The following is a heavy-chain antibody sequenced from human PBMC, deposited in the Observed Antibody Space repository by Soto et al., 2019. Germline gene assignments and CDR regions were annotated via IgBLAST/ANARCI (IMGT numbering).Heavy chain of an antibody. CDR1: GFTFSDHY. Sequence: GGSLRLSCAASGFTFSDHYMGWIRQAPGKGLEWVSYISSSGNTIYYADSVKGRFTISRDNAKNSLYLQMNSLRAEDTAVHYCARDDTECPSLPHYYYFMDFWGKGTTVTVAS. D-gene: IGHD2-2*02. CDR3: ARDDTECPSLPHYYYFMDF. CDR2: ISSSGNTI. V-gene: IGHV3-11*01. J-gene: IGHJ6*03.